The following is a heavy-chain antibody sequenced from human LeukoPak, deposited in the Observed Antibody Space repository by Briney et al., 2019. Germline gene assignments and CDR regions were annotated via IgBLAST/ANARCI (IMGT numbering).Heavy chain of an antibody. CDR1: GGSISSYY. CDR2: INHSGST. J-gene: IGHJ4*02. D-gene: IGHD2-2*01. CDR3: AKDPGTRRDY. Sequence: RPSETLSLTCTVSGGSISSYYWSWIRQPPGKGLEWIGEINHSGSTNYNPSLKSRVTISVDTSKNQFSLKLSSVTAADTAVYYCAKDPGTRRDYWGQGTLVTVSS. V-gene: IGHV4-34*01.